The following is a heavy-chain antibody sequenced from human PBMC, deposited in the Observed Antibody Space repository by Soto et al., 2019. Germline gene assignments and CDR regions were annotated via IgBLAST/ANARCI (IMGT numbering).Heavy chain of an antibody. D-gene: IGHD1-1*01. CDR1: GYTFSAYW. J-gene: IGHJ4*02. CDR3: DSGTRVRSTGRGDH. CDR2: ISDDGSTA. V-gene: IGHV3-74*01. Sequence: GDSLKISCGVSGYTFSAYWMHWVRQVPGKGLTWVSRISDDGSTATYAHSVKGRFAISRDNAKNSPYLEMNTLRADDSGLYYCDSGTRVRSTGRGDHWGRGTLVTVS.